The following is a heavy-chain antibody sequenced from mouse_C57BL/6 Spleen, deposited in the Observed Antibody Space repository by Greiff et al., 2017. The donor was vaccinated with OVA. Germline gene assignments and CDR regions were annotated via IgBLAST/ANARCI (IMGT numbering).Heavy chain of an antibody. CDR3: ARYYYGSSYGRYFDV. CDR2: IDPSDSYT. Sequence: QVQLQQSGAELVKPGASVKLSCKASGYTFTSYWMQWVKQRPGQGLEWIGEIDPSDSYTNYNQKFKGKATLTVDTSSSTAYMQLSSLTSEDSAVYYCARYYYGSSYGRYFDVWGTGTTVTVSS. J-gene: IGHJ1*03. D-gene: IGHD1-1*01. CDR1: GYTFTSYW. V-gene: IGHV1-50*01.